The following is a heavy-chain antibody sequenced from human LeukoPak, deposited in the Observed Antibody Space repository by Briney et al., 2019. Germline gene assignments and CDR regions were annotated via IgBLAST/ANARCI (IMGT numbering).Heavy chain of an antibody. D-gene: IGHD6-13*01. J-gene: IGHJ3*02. V-gene: IGHV4-31*03. CDR1: GGSISSGGYY. CDR3: AREGIVAAGTMDGFDI. Sequence: PSQTLSLTCTVSGGSISSGGYYWSWIRQHPGKGLEWIGYIYYSGSTYYNPSLKSRVTISVDTSKNQFSLKLSSVTAADTAVYFCAREGIVAAGTMDGFDIWGQGTVVTVSS. CDR2: IYYSGST.